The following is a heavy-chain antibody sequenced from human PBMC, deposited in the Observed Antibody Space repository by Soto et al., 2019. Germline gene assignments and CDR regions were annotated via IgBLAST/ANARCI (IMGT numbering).Heavy chain of an antibody. J-gene: IGHJ3*02. CDR1: GFPFSRYA. D-gene: IGHD3-16*01. V-gene: IGHV3-23*01. Sequence: GGSLRLSCVASGFPFSRYAMSWVRQTPGKGLEWVYGISGSGGRTYYADSGKGRFTISRDNPNNTLSLQMHILRVEDTAVYFCAKGGYYSLFDIWGQGTMVTVSS. CDR3: AKGGYYSLFDI. CDR2: ISGSGGRT.